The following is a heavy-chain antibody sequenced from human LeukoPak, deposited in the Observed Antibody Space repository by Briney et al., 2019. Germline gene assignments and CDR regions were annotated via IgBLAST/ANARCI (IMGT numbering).Heavy chain of an antibody. CDR2: ISAYNGNT. J-gene: IGHJ6*02. D-gene: IGHD2-2*01. CDR3: ARDGVVPAAIDYYYGMDV. V-gene: IGHV1-18*01. CDR1: GYTFTNYG. Sequence: GASVKVSCKASGYTFTNYGIIWVRQAPGQGLEWMGWISAYNGNTNYAQKLQDRVTMTTDTSTSTAYMELRSLRSDDTAVYYCARDGVVPAAIDYYYGMDVWGQGTTVTVSS.